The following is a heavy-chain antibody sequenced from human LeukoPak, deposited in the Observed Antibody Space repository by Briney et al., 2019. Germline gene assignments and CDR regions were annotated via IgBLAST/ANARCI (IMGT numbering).Heavy chain of an antibody. D-gene: IGHD5-18*01. J-gene: IGHJ3*02. Sequence: ASVKVSCMASGYTFAGYYMHWVRQAPGQGLEWMGWINPNSGGTNYAQKFQGRVTMTRDTSISTAYMELSRLRSDDTAVYYCAGVPDTATDQDGAFDIWGQGTMVTVSS. CDR3: AGVPDTATDQDGAFDI. CDR2: INPNSGGT. V-gene: IGHV1-2*02. CDR1: GYTFAGYY.